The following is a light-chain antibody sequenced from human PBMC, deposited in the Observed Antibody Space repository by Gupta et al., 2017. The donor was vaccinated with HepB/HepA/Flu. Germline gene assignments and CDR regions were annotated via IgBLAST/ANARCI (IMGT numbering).Light chain of an antibody. CDR3: LQHYTTLTWT. CDR2: WAS. Sequence: DIVMPQSPDSLAVSLGEGATINCKSSQSILHSSNNKNYLAWYQQQPGQPPKMLIYWASTRESGVPDRCSGSGSGTDFTLTISSLQAEDVAFYYCLQHYTTLTWTFGQGTKVEVK. CDR1: QSILHSSNNKNY. J-gene: IGKJ1*01. V-gene: IGKV4-1*01.